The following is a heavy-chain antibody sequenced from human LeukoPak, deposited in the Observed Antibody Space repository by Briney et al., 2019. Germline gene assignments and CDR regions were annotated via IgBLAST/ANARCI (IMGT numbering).Heavy chain of an antibody. V-gene: IGHV3-33*08. J-gene: IGHJ4*02. CDR2: IWYDGSNK. Sequence: GGSLRLSCAASGFTFSSYAMSWVRQAPGKGLEWVAVIWYDGSNKYYADSVKGRFTISRDNSKNTLYLQMNSLRAEDTAVYYCARDWAAYDSSGFFDYWGQGTLVTVSS. D-gene: IGHD3-22*01. CDR1: GFTFSSYA. CDR3: ARDWAAYDSSGFFDY.